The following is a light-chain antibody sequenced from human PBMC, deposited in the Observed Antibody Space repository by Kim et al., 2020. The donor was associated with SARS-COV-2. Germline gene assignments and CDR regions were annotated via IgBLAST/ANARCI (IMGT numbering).Light chain of an antibody. Sequence: SPGERATLSCRASQSIISNYLAWYQQKPGQAPWLLSYGASSRATGISDKFSGSGSGTDFTLTISRLEPEDFAVYYCQQYGSPPITFGQGTRLEIK. CDR3: QQYGSPPIT. CDR2: GAS. J-gene: IGKJ5*01. V-gene: IGKV3-20*01. CDR1: QSIISNY.